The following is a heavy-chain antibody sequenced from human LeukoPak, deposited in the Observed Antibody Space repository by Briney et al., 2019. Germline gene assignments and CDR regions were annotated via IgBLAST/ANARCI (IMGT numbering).Heavy chain of an antibody. D-gene: IGHD4-17*01. CDR1: GFTFSSCT. CDR3: ARGGTVRPVTDY. J-gene: IGHJ4*02. CDR2: ISSSSSYI. Sequence: GGSLRLSCAASGFTFSSCTMNWVRQAPGKGLEWVSSISSSSSYIYYADSVKGQFTISRDNAKNSLFLQMNSLRAEDTAVYYCARGGTVRPVTDYWGQGTLVTVSS. V-gene: IGHV3-21*01.